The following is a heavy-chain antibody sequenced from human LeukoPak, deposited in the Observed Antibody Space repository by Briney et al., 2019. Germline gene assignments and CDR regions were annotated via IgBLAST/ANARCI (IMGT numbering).Heavy chain of an antibody. CDR1: GYTFTNYD. V-gene: IGHV1-8*03. J-gene: IGHJ5*02. D-gene: IGHD2-15*01. CDR2: MNPYSGNT. CDR3: ARTPHLLLRSPLDP. Sequence: GASVKVSGRASGYTFTNYDIHGVRQGTGQGLEWRGWMNPYSGNTGYAQNFQGRITITRNTSINTAYMELSSLTSEDTAVYYCARTPHLLLRSPLDPWGQGTLVTVSS.